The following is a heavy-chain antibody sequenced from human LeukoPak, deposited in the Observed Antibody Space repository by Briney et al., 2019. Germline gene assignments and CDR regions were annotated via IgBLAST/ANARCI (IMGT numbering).Heavy chain of an antibody. CDR2: INHSGST. CDR3: ARAHPNYYDSSGYRTRAFEDI. CDR1: GGSFSGYY. D-gene: IGHD3-22*01. V-gene: IGHV4-34*01. Sequence: SETLSLTCAVYGGSFSGYYWCWIRQPPGKGLEWIGEINHSGSTNYNPSLKCRVTISVDTSKNQFSLKLSSVTAAGTAVYYCARAHPNYYDSSGYRTRAFEDIWGQGTMVTVSS. J-gene: IGHJ3*02.